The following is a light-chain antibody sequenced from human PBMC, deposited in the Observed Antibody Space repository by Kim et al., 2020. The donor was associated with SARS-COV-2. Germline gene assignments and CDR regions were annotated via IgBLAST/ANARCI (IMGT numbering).Light chain of an antibody. Sequence: ATVNCKSSQNLVYRPNNKNYVAGYQHKGGQPPKLLMYWASTRESGVPDRFSGSGSGTDFTLTIISLQPEDVAVYYCQQYYTVPWTFGPGTKVDIK. CDR2: WAS. CDR1: QNLVYRPNNKNY. CDR3: QQYYTVPWT. V-gene: IGKV4-1*01. J-gene: IGKJ1*01.